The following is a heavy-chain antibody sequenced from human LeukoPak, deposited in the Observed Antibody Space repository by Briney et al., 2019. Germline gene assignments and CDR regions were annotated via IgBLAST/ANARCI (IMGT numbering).Heavy chain of an antibody. J-gene: IGHJ3*02. V-gene: IGHV1-69*04. CDR1: GGTFSSYT. CDR3: ARDKAYCGGDCYRHSDAFDI. Sequence: GASVKVSCKASGGTFSSYTISWVRQAPGQGLEWMGRIIPILGIANHAQKFQGRVTITADKSTSTAYMELSSLRSEDTAVYYCARDKAYCGGDCYRHSDAFDIWGQGTMVTVSS. D-gene: IGHD2-21*02. CDR2: IIPILGIA.